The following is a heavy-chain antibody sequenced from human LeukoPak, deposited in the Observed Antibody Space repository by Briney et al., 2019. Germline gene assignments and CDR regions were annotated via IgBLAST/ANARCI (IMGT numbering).Heavy chain of an antibody. J-gene: IGHJ4*02. V-gene: IGHV1-69*04. CDR1: GGTFSSYA. CDR3: ARAYSSSWLSPYFDY. CDR2: IIPILGIA. D-gene: IGHD6-13*01. Sequence: ASVKVSGKASGGTFSSYAISWVRQAPGQGLEWMGRIIPILGIANYAQKFQGRVTITADKSTSTAYMELSSLRSEDTAVYYCARAYSSSWLSPYFDYWGQGTLVTVSS.